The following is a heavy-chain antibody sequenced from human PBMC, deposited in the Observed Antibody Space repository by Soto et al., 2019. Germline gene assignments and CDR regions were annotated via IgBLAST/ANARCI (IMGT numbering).Heavy chain of an antibody. J-gene: IGHJ5*02. CDR2: IYYSGST. CDR1: GGSINSGDYY. Sequence: QVQLQESGPGLVKPSQTLSLTCTVSGGSINSGDYYWSWIRQPPGKGLEWIGYIYYSGSTYYNPSLKCRVSISADTSKNPFSLKLSSVTAADTAVYDCARAKGLVTVTTSWFDPWGQGTLVTVSS. CDR3: ARAKGLVTVTTSWFDP. D-gene: IGHD4-17*01. V-gene: IGHV4-30-4*01.